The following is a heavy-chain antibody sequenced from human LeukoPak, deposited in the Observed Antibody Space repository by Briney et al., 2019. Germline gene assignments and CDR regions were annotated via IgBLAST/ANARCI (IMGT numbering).Heavy chain of an antibody. CDR3: ARDTSLGGYSYGFNAFDI. Sequence: KTGGSLRLSCAASGFTFSSYSMNWVRQAPGKGLEWVSSISSSSSYIYYADSVKGRFTISRDNAKNSLCLQMNSLRAEDTAVYYCARDTSLGGYSYGFNAFDIWGQGTMVTVSS. V-gene: IGHV3-21*01. J-gene: IGHJ3*02. D-gene: IGHD5-18*01. CDR1: GFTFSSYS. CDR2: ISSSSSYI.